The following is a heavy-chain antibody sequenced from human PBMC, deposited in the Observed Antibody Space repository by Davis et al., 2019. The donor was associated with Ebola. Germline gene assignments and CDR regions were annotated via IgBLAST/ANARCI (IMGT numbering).Heavy chain of an antibody. J-gene: IGHJ4*02. D-gene: IGHD2-15*01. CDR3: AKEALGTPWVYFDY. CDR1: GFTFDDYS. V-gene: IGHV3-43*01. Sequence: PGGSLRLSCVASGFTFDDYSMHWVRQAPGKGLEWVSVIEKDGNKRYYADSVKGRFTISRDNNKNSLYLQMNSLTTEDTAFYYWAKEALGTPWVYFDYWGQGTLVTVSS. CDR2: IEKDGNKR.